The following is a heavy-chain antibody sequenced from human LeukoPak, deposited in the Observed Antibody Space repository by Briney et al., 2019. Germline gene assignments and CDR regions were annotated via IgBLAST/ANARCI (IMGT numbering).Heavy chain of an antibody. CDR2: ISSSSSTI. V-gene: IGHV3-48*04. Sequence: GGSLRLSCAASGFTFSSYSMIWVRQAPGKGLEWVSYISSSSSTIYYADSVKGRFTISRDNAKNSLYLQMNSLRAEDTAVYYCAKDVGTMVRGVIITGYFDYWGQGTLVTVSS. J-gene: IGHJ4*02. D-gene: IGHD3-10*01. CDR1: GFTFSSYS. CDR3: AKDVGTMVRGVIITGYFDY.